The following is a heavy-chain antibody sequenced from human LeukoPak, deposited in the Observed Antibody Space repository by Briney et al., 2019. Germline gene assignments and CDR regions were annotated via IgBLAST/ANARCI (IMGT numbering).Heavy chain of an antibody. CDR1: GDTFTSYA. D-gene: IGHD5-18*01. Sequence: ASVKVSCKASGDTFTSYAITWVRQAPGQGLEWMGWISAYNGNTNYAQKLQGRVTMTTDTSTSTAYMELRSLRSDDTAVYYCARDPPGYSYGYFDFSYYYMDVWGKGTTVTVSS. CDR2: ISAYNGNT. CDR3: ARDPPGYSYGYFDFSYYYMDV. V-gene: IGHV1-18*01. J-gene: IGHJ6*03.